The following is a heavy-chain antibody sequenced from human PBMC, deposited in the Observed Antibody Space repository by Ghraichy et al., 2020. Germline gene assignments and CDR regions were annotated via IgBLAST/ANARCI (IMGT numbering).Heavy chain of an antibody. Sequence: GGSLRLSCAASGFTFNNYWMHWVRQAPGKGLVWVSRINSDGRGTTYADSVKGRFTISRDNARNTLYLQMNSLRAGDTAVYYCAREYCSGGRCYFGTGGSHFDYWGQGTLVTVSS. CDR1: GFTFNNYW. CDR3: AREYCSGGRCYFGTGGSHFDY. CDR2: INSDGRGT. D-gene: IGHD2-15*01. J-gene: IGHJ4*02. V-gene: IGHV3-74*01.